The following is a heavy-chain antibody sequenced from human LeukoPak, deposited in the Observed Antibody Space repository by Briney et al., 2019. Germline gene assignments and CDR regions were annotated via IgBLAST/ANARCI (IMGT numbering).Heavy chain of an antibody. Sequence: GGSLRLSCAASGFIFSDYYMTWIRQVPGKGLEWISHIGSSGSTIYYADSMKGRFTISRDNTKKSLYLQMNSLRAEDTAVYYCARALWLGEGFFDYWGQGTPVTVSS. CDR2: IGSSGSTI. CDR3: ARALWLGEGFFDY. J-gene: IGHJ4*02. CDR1: GFIFSDYY. V-gene: IGHV3-11*04. D-gene: IGHD3-10*01.